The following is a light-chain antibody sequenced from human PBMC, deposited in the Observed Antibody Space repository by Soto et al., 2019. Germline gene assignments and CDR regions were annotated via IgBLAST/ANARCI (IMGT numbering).Light chain of an antibody. Sequence: SYELTQPPSVSVSPGQTASITCSGDKLGDKYACWYQQKPGQSPVLVIYQDSKRPSGIPERFSGSNSGNTATLTISGTQAMYEAYYYCQAWDSSTAHVVFGGGTKLTVL. CDR1: KLGDKY. CDR2: QDS. J-gene: IGLJ2*01. V-gene: IGLV3-1*01. CDR3: QAWDSSTAHVV.